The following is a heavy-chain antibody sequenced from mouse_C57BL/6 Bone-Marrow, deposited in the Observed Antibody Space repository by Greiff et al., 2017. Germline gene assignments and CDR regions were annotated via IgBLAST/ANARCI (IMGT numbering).Heavy chain of an antibody. J-gene: IGHJ4*01. V-gene: IGHV2-5*01. CDR3: AKKISCYDPYAMDY. CDR2: IWRGGST. CDR1: GFSLTSYG. D-gene: IGHD2-12*01. Sequence: VQLQQSGPGLVQPSQSLSITCPVSGFSLTSYGVHWVRQSPGKGLEWLGVIWRGGSTDYNAAFMSRLSITKDNSKSQVFFKMNSLQADDTAIYYCAKKISCYDPYAMDYWGQGTSVTVSS.